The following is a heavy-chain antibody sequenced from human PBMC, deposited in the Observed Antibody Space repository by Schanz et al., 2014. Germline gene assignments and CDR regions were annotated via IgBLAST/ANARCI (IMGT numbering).Heavy chain of an antibody. Sequence: QVQLVQSGAEVKKHGASVKVSCKASGYTFTSYGISWVRQAPGQGLEWMGWISAYNGNTKYPQKLQGRVTMTTDTSTSTAYMELRSLRSDDTAVYYCARDAADFYDILTEEDYWGQGTLVTVSS. V-gene: IGHV1-18*01. CDR2: ISAYNGNT. CDR3: ARDAADFYDILTEEDY. D-gene: IGHD3-9*01. J-gene: IGHJ4*02. CDR1: GYTFTSYG.